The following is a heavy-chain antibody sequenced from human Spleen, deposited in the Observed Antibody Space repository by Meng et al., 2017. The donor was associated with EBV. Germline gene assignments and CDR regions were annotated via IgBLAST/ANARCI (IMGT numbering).Heavy chain of an antibody. CDR1: GGSISSSGYS. Sequence: RLRGLWSGPGLLKSLGTLSFTCTVLGGSISSSGYSWGWIRQPPGKGLEWIGSIYYSGSTYYNPSPKSRVTISVDTSKNQFSLKLSSVTAADTAVYYCARGGYDTRTGGDVRWGQGTLVTVSS. V-gene: IGHV4-39*06. J-gene: IGHJ4*02. CDR3: ARGGYDTRTGGDVR. CDR2: IYYSGST. D-gene: IGHD3-9*01.